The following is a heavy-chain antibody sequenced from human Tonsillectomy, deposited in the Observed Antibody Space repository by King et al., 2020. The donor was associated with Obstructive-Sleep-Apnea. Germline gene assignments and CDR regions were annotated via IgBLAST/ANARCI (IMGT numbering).Heavy chain of an antibody. CDR3: ARDQMMVRGVIIGYYFDY. CDR1: GFTFSSYG. J-gene: IGHJ4*02. Sequence: VQLVESGGGVVQPGRSLRLSCAASGFTFSSYGMHWVRQAPGKGLEGVAVIWYDGSNKYYADSVKGRFTISRDNSKNTLYLQMNSLRAEDTAVYYCARDQMMVRGVIIGYYFDYWGQGTLVTVSS. CDR2: IWYDGSNK. D-gene: IGHD3-10*01. V-gene: IGHV3-33*01.